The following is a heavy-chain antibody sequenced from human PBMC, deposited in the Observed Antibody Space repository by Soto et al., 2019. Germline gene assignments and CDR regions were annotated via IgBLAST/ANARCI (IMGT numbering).Heavy chain of an antibody. CDR3: ARGLMEDIVVVPAAKGAWFDP. CDR2: MNPNSGNT. J-gene: IGHJ5*02. Sequence: GASVKVSCKASGYTFTSYDINWVRQATGQGLEWMGWMNPNSGNTGYAQKFQGRVTMTRNTSISTAYMELSSLRSEDTAVYYCARGLMEDIVVVPAAKGAWFDPWGQGTLVTVSS. CDR1: GYTFTSYD. V-gene: IGHV1-8*01. D-gene: IGHD2-2*01.